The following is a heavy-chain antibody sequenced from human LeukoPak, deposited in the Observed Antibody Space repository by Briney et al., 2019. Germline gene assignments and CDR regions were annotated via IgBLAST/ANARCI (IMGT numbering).Heavy chain of an antibody. D-gene: IGHD6-13*01. J-gene: IGHJ3*02. CDR2: IYYSGST. CDR3: ARLRRNSRDDAFDI. Sequence: PSETLSLTCTVSGGSISTYYWSWIRQPPGKELEWIGYIYYSGSTNYNPSLKSRVTISVDTSKNQFSLKLSSVTAADTAVYYCARLRRNSRDDAFDIWGQGTMVTVSS. CDR1: GGSISTYY. V-gene: IGHV4-59*08.